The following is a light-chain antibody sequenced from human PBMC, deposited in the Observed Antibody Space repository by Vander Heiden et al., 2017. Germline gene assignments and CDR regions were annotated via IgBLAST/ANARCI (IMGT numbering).Light chain of an antibody. CDR3: QQYNNWPRT. CDR1: QSVSSN. V-gene: IGKV3-15*01. Sequence: DIVMTQSPATLSVSPGDRATLSCRASQSVSSNLAWYQQKPGQAPRLLIYGASSRATAIPARFSGSGSGTEFTLTISSLQSEDFAVYYCQQYNNWPRTFGQGTKVEIK. CDR2: GAS. J-gene: IGKJ1*01.